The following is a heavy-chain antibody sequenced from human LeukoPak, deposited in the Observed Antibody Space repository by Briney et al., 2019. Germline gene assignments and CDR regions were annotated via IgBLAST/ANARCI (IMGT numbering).Heavy chain of an antibody. D-gene: IGHD1-26*01. CDR2: IKQDGSEK. CDR1: GFTFSIYC. J-gene: IGHJ4*02. V-gene: IGHV3-7*03. Sequence: GGSLRLSCAASGFTFSIYCMSWVRQAPGKGLEWVANIKQDGSEKYYVDSVKGRFTISRDSAKNSLYLQMNSLRAEDTAVYYCARRGDLLDYWGQGTLVAVSS. CDR3: ARRGDLLDY.